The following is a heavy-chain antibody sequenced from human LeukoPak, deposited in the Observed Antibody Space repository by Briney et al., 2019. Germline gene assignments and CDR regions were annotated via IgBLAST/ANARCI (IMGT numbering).Heavy chain of an antibody. CDR1: GVSISSYY. J-gene: IGHJ4*02. Sequence: KPSETLSLTCTVSGVSISSYYWSWIRQPPGKGLEWIGYIYYSGSTNYNPSLKSRVTISVDTSKNQFSLKMSSVTGADTAVYYCASYSGYGLYFDYGGQGTLVTVSS. CDR2: IYYSGST. D-gene: IGHD5-12*01. CDR3: ASYSGYGLYFDY. V-gene: IGHV4-59*01.